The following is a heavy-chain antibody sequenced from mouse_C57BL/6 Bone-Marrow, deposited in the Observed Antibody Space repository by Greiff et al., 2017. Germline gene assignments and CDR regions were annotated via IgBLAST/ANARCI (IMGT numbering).Heavy chain of an antibody. D-gene: IGHD6-2*01. CDR2: IYPRAGST. V-gene: IGHV1-85*01. CDR1: GYTFTSYD. J-gene: IGHJ1*03. CDR3: ARGGGNVYLWRSRRYLDV. Sequence: VQLQQSGPELVKPGASVTLSCKASGYTFTSYDINWVKQRPGQGLEWIGWIYPRAGSTTYNEKFKGKATLTVDTSSSTAYMELHSLPSADSEVYFLARGGGNVYLWRSRRYLDVWGTGTTVTVSS.